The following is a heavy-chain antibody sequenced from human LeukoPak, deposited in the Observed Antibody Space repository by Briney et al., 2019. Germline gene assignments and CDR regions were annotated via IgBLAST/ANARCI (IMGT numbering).Heavy chain of an antibody. CDR2: IYYSGST. CDR1: GGSISSYY. CDR3: ARWTPQLVALDY. D-gene: IGHD6-13*01. Sequence: PSETLSLTCTVSGGSISSYYWSWVRQPPGKGLEWIGYIYYSGSTNYNPSLKSRVTISVGTSKNQFSLKLSSVTAADTAVYYCARWTPQLVALDYWGQGTLVTVSS. V-gene: IGHV4-59*08. J-gene: IGHJ4*02.